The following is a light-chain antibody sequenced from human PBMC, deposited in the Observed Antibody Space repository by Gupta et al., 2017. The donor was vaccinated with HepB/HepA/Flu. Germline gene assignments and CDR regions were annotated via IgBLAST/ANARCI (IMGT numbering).Light chain of an antibody. J-gene: IGLJ2*01. V-gene: IGLV1-51*02. CDR3: GTWDTSLTIVV. CDR2: ENN. Sequence: QSVLTQPLSVSAAPGQNVTISCPGSSSNIGNNDVSWYQQLSGTAPKLLIFENNKRPSGIPDRFSGSKSATSATLGITGLQTGDEADYYCGTWDTSLTIVVLGGGTKLTVL. CDR1: SSNIGNND.